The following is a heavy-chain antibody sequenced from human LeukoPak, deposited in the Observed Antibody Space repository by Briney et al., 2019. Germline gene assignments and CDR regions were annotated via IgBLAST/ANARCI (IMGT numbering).Heavy chain of an antibody. CDR3: VRHEGSISGWPFDY. D-gene: IGHD6-19*01. Sequence: GESLKISCKGSGFTFTKYWIGWVRQMPGKGLEWMGIMYLGDSETRYSPSFQGQVTISADKSISTVFLQWSSLKASDTAMYYCVRHEGSISGWPFDYWGQGTLVTVSS. CDR1: GFTFTKYW. CDR2: MYLGDSET. J-gene: IGHJ4*02. V-gene: IGHV5-51*01.